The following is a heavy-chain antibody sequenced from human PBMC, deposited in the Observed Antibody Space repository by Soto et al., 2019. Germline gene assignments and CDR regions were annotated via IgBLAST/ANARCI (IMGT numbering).Heavy chain of an antibody. CDR3: ARDLGYSYGRPLDS. CDR2: IGRTGDT. V-gene: IGHV3-13*01. CDR1: GFTFSDYD. D-gene: IGHD5-18*01. Sequence: EVQLVESGGGLVQPGGSLRLSCAASGFTFSDYDMHWVRQVTGKGLEWVSGIGRTGDTYYTGSVRGRFTNSRENAKNSLYPQMNSLRAEDTAVYYCARDLGYSYGRPLDSWGQGTLVTVSS. J-gene: IGHJ4*02.